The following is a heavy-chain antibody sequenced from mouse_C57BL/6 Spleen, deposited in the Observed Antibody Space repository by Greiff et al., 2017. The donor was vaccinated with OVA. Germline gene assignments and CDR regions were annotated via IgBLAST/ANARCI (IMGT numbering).Heavy chain of an antibody. CDR1: GYTFTSYW. D-gene: IGHD1-1*01. CDR3: ARWVVGHYYFDY. CDR2: IDPSDSET. Sequence: QVQLQQSGAELVRPGSPVKLSCKASGYTFTSYWMHWVKQRPIQGLEWIGNIDPSDSETHYNQKFKDKATLTVDKSSSTAYMQLSSLTSEDSAVYYCARWVVGHYYFDYWGQGTTLTVSS. J-gene: IGHJ2*01. V-gene: IGHV1-52*01.